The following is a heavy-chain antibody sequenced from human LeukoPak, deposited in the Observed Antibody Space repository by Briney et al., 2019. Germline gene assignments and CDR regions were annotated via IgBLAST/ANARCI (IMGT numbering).Heavy chain of an antibody. J-gene: IGHJ3*02. CDR3: ARDYGGNSGALDAFDI. CDR2: ISAYNGNT. V-gene: IGHV1-18*01. Sequence: ASVKVSCKASGYTFTSYGISWVRQAPGQGLEWMGWISAYNGNTNYAQKLQGRVTMTTDTSTSTAYMELRSLRSDDTAVYYCARDYGGNSGALDAFDIWGQGTMVTVSS. CDR1: GYTFTSYG. D-gene: IGHD4-23*01.